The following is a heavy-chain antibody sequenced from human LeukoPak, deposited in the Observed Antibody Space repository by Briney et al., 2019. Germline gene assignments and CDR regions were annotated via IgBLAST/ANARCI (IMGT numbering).Heavy chain of an antibody. D-gene: IGHD2/OR15-2a*01. J-gene: IGHJ4*02. CDR3: SEGYFEPFDH. CDR1: GASVSSSH. V-gene: IGHV4-59*02. CDR2: LSYTGKT. Sequence: PGRSLRLSCVVSGASVSSSHWNWIRQLPGKGLEWIGCLSYTGKTDYNPSLTSRVTMSLDSSKNQVSLKLRSVTAADTAVYYCSEGYFEPFDHWGQGTLVTVSS.